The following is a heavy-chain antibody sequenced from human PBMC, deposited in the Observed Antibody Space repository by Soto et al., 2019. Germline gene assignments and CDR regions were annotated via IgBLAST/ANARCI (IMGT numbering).Heavy chain of an antibody. CDR3: HIIRGKAKNSVYLQMNSLRDEDTAGYYCAGDAPAGPTVTTPKGAYYYYYGMDV. CDR2: ISSSSSTI. D-gene: IGHD3-10*01. V-gene: IGHV3-48*02. CDR1: GFTFSSYS. Sequence: GGSLRLSCAASGFTFSSYSMNWVRQAPGKGLEWVSYISSSSSTIYYADSVKGRFTISRDNAKNSLYLQMNSLRDEDTGKGRLHIIRGKAKNSVYLQMNSLRDEDTAGYYCAGDAPAGPTVTTPKGAYYYYYGMDVWGQGTTVTVSS. J-gene: IGHJ6*02.